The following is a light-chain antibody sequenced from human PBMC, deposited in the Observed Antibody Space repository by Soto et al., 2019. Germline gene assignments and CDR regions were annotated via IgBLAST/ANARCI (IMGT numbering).Light chain of an antibody. V-gene: IGKV3-15*01. CDR2: RAS. CDR3: LQYHNLWA. Sequence: IVMTQSPATLSVSPGERATLSCRASQNIYSNVAWYQQRPGQAPRLLIYRASTRAPGIPARFSGSGSGTEFTLTISSLQSEDFTVYSWLQYHNLWACGQGTKVEIK. J-gene: IGKJ1*01. CDR1: QNIYSN.